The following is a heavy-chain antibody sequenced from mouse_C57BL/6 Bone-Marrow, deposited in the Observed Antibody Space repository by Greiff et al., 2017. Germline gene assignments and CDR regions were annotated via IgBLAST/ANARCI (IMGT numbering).Heavy chain of an antibody. CDR3: ARNGGRTSFDY. J-gene: IGHJ2*01. V-gene: IGHV2-2*01. Sequence: VKLVESGPGLVQPSQSLSITCTVSGFSLTSYGVHWVRQSPGKGLEWLGVIWSGGGTDYNAAFISRLSISKDNSKIQVFFKMNSLQADDTSIYYCARNGGRTSFDYWGQGTTLTGSS. CDR1: GFSLTSYG. CDR2: IWSGGGT.